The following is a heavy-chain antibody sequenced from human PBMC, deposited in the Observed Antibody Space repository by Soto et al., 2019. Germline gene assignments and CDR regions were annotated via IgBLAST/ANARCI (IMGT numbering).Heavy chain of an antibody. CDR1: GFTFDDYA. V-gene: IGHV3-9*01. Sequence: EVQLVESGGGLVQPGRSLRLSCAASGFTFDDYAMHWVRQAPGKGLEWVSGISWNSGSIGYADSVKGRFTISRDNAKNSLDLQMNSLRAEDTALYYCAKAPAYCSSTSCYFQHWGQGTLVTVSS. CDR3: AKAPAYCSSTSCYFQH. CDR2: ISWNSGSI. J-gene: IGHJ1*01. D-gene: IGHD2-2*01.